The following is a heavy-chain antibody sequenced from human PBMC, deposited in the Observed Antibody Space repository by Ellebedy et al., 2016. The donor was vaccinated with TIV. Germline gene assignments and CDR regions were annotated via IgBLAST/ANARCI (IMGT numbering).Heavy chain of an antibody. Sequence: MPSETLSLTCAVYGGSFSDYYWTWIRQPPGKGLEWIGDINHSGSTNYNPSFKSRVSISVDTSKNQFSLKLSSVTAADTAVYYCARKYYYDSSAFYYWGQGTLVTGSS. CDR1: GGSFSDYY. CDR3: ARKYYYDSSAFYY. V-gene: IGHV4-34*01. CDR2: INHSGST. J-gene: IGHJ4*02. D-gene: IGHD3-22*01.